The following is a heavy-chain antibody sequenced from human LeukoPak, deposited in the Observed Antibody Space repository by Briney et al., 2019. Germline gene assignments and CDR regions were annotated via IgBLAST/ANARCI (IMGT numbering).Heavy chain of an antibody. CDR3: ARDSVVPAAQYYYYGMDV. CDR1: GFTFSDYY. V-gene: IGHV3-11*01. J-gene: IGHJ6*02. CDR2: ISSSGSTI. D-gene: IGHD2-2*01. Sequence: GGSLRLSCAASGFTFSDYYMSWNRQAPGKGLEWVSYISSSGSTIYYADSVKGRFTISRDNAKNSLYLQMNSLRAEDTAVYYCARDSVVPAAQYYYYGMDVWGQGTTVTVSS.